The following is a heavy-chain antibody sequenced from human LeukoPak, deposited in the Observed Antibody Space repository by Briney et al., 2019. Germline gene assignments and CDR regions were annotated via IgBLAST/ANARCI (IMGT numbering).Heavy chain of an antibody. J-gene: IGHJ6*02. CDR2: ISSSGSTI. CDR1: GFTFSDYY. Sequence: PGGSLRLSCAASGFTFSDYYMSWIRQAPGKGLEWVSYISSSGSTIYYADSVKGRFTISRDNAKNSLYLHMNSLRVEDTAVYYCARDGEMATIIDYYYYGLDAWGQGTTVTVS. D-gene: IGHD5-24*01. CDR3: ARDGEMATIIDYYYYGLDA. V-gene: IGHV3-11*04.